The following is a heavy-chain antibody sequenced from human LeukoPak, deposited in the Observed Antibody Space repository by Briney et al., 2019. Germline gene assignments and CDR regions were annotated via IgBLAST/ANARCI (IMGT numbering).Heavy chain of an antibody. V-gene: IGHV4-39*01. J-gene: IGHJ4*02. CDR3: ASPGIAMVRGAPRS. Sequence: PSETLSLTCTVSGVSISSSSYYWGWIRQPPGKGLEGIGSIYYSGSTYYNPSLQSRVTISGDTSKNQFSLKLSSVTAADPAVYYCASPGIAMVRGAPRSWGQGTLVTVSS. D-gene: IGHD3-10*01. CDR1: GVSISSSSYY. CDR2: IYYSGST.